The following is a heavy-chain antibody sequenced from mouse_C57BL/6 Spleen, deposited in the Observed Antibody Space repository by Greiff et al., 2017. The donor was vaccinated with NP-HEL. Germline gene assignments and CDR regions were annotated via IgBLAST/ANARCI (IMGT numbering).Heavy chain of an antibody. CDR1: GYAFSSSW. Sequence: QVQLKQSGPELVKPGASVKISCKASGYAFSSSWMNWVKQRPGKGLEWIGRIYPGDGDTNYNGKFKGKATLTADKSSSTAYMQLSSLTSEDSAVYCCARGGALGPWFAYWGQGTLVTVSA. CDR2: IYPGDGDT. V-gene: IGHV1-82*01. J-gene: IGHJ3*01. CDR3: ARGGALGPWFAY. D-gene: IGHD4-1*01.